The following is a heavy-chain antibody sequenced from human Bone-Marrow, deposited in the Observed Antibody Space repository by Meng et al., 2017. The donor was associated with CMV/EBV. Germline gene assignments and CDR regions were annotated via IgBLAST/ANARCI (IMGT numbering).Heavy chain of an antibody. V-gene: IGHV3-7*01. CDR1: GFTFSSYW. CDR3: ARNGQVATTNPFDS. D-gene: IGHD5-12*01. Sequence: GESLKISCGAAGFTFSSYWMSWVRQAPGKGLEWVANIKQDGGETYYAASVKGRFTISRDNAKKSLYLQMSSLRAEDTAVYFCARNGQVATTNPFDSWGQGSLATVSS. CDR2: IKQDGGET. J-gene: IGHJ4*02.